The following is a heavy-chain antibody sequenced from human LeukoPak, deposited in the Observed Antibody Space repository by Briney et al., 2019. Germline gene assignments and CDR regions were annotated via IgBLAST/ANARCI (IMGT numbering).Heavy chain of an antibody. V-gene: IGHV3-33*06. D-gene: IGHD6-13*01. J-gene: IGHJ4*02. CDR3: AKDDASSWYFFDF. CDR2: IWYDGNKK. Sequence: NPGGSLRLSCAASGFTLSSYGMHWVRQTPGKGLEWAAVIWYDGNKKYYADSVKGRFTISRDNSKNTLYLQMNSLRAEDTAVYYCAKDDASSWYFFDFWGQGTLVTVSS. CDR1: GFTLSSYG.